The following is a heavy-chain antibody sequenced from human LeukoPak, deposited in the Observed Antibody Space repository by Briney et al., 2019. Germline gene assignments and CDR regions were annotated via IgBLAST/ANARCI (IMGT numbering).Heavy chain of an antibody. D-gene: IGHD6-19*01. V-gene: IGHV3-21*01. Sequence: KAGGSLRLSCAASGFTFSSYSMNWVRQAPGKGLEWVSSISSSSSYIYYADSVKGRFTISRDNAKNSLYLQMNSLRAEDTAVYYCARVGIAVAAAFDYWGQGTLVTVSS. CDR2: ISSSSSYI. CDR3: ARVGIAVAAAFDY. CDR1: GFTFSSYS. J-gene: IGHJ4*02.